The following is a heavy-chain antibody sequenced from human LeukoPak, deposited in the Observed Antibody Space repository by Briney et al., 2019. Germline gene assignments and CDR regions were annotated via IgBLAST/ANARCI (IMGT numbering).Heavy chain of an antibody. J-gene: IGHJ1*01. D-gene: IGHD3-22*01. CDR1: GFTFSSYS. V-gene: IGHV3-48*04. CDR2: ISSSSSTI. CDR3: ARGQYYYDSSGYAEYFQH. Sequence: GGSLRLSCAASGFTFSSYSMNWVRQAPGKGLEWVSYISSSSSTIYYADSVKGRFTISRDNAKNSLYLQMNSLRAEDTAVYYCARGQYYYDSSGYAEYFQHWGQGTLVTVSS.